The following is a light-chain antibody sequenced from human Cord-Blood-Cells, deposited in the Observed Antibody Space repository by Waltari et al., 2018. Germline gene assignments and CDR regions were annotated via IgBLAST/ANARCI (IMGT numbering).Light chain of an antibody. CDR2: DAS. V-gene: IGKV1-33*01. Sequence: DIQMTQSPSSLSASVGDRVTIPCQASQDISNYLNWYQQKPGKAPKLLIYDASNLETGVPSRFSGSGSGTEFTSTISSLQPEDIATYYCQQYDNLPGFTFGPGTKVDIK. J-gene: IGKJ3*01. CDR3: QQYDNLPGFT. CDR1: QDISNY.